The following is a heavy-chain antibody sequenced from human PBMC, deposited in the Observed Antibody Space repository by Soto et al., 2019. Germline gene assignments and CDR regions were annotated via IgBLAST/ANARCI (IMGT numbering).Heavy chain of an antibody. CDR1: GFTFSSYG. J-gene: IGHJ4*02. Sequence: GGSLRLSCAASGFTFSSYGMHWVRQAPGKGLEWVAVISYDGSNKYYADSVKGRFTISRDNSKNTLYLQMNSLRAEDTAVYYCAKDKGSGLTPYYFDYWGQGTLVTVAS. CDR2: ISYDGSNK. D-gene: IGHD6-19*01. V-gene: IGHV3-30*18. CDR3: AKDKGSGLTPYYFDY.